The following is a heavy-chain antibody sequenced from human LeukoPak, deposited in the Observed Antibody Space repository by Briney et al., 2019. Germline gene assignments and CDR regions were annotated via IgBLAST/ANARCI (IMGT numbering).Heavy chain of an antibody. Sequence: GGSLRLSCAASGFSFSDYFMCWIRQAPGEGPEWISCISTAGKTIYYADSVKGRFTISRDNAKESLYLQLNTLRAEDTAVYYCARDHGDGDSLFFDYWGQGTLVTVSS. J-gene: IGHJ4*02. CDR2: ISTAGKTI. D-gene: IGHD4-17*01. V-gene: IGHV3-11*01. CDR1: GFSFSDYF. CDR3: ARDHGDGDSLFFDY.